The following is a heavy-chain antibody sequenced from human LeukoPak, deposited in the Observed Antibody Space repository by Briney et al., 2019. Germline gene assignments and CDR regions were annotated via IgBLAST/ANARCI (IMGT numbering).Heavy chain of an antibody. CDR3: ATHGSGSYSNWFDP. J-gene: IGHJ5*02. V-gene: IGHV4-34*01. Sequence: SETLSLTCAVYGGSFSGYYWSWIRQPPGKGLEWIGEINHSGSTNYNPSLKSRVTISVDTSKNQFSLKLSSVTAADTAMYYCATHGSGSYSNWFDPWGQGTLVTVSS. D-gene: IGHD3-10*01. CDR1: GGSFSGYY. CDR2: INHSGST.